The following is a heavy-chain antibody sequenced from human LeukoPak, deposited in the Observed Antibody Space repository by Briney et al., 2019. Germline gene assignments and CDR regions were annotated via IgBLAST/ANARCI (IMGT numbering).Heavy chain of an antibody. D-gene: IGHD2-2*01. Sequence: SQTLSLTCAISGDSVSSNSAAWNWIRQSPSRGLEWLGRTYYRSKRYNDYAVSVKSRITINPDTSKNQFSLQLNSVTPEDTAVYYCARSSGPPHGSTSWTGYFDLWGRGTLVTVSS. CDR2: TYYRSKRYN. CDR1: GDSVSSNSAA. V-gene: IGHV6-1*01. J-gene: IGHJ2*01. CDR3: ARSSGPPHGSTSWTGYFDL.